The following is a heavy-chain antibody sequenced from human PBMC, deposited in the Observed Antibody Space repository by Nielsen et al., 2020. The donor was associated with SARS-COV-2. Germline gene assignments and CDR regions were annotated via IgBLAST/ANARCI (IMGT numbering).Heavy chain of an antibody. CDR2: IYYSGST. Sequence: RQAPGKGLEWIGSIYYSGSTNYNPSLKSRVTISVDTSKNQFSLKLSSVTAADTAVYYCARGQSVYYYYMDVWGKGTTVTVSS. CDR3: ARGQSVYYYYMDV. V-gene: IGHV4-39*07. J-gene: IGHJ6*03.